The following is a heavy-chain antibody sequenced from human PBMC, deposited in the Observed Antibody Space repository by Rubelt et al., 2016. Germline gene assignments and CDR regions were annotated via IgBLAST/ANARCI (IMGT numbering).Heavy chain of an antibody. J-gene: IGHJ4*02. Sequence: QVQLQESGPGLVKPSETLSLTCTVSGGSISSYYWSWIRQPAGKGLEWIGRIYTSGSTNYNPPLKGRVTISVDTSKNQFSLKLSSVTAADTAVYYCARSIAARRHYFDYWGQGTLVTVSS. D-gene: IGHD6-6*01. CDR1: GGSISSYY. CDR2: IYTSGST. V-gene: IGHV4-4*07. CDR3: ARSIAARRHYFDY.